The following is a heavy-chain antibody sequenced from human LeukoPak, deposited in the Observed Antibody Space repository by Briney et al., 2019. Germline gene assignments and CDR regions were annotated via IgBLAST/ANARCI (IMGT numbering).Heavy chain of an antibody. CDR2: INHSGST. Sequence: SETLSLTCAVYGGSFSGYHWSWIRQPPGKGLEWIGEINHSGSTNYNPSLKSRVTISVDTSKNQFSLKLSSVTAADTAVYYCASTRRYSSSRTYQDYWGQGTLVTVSS. D-gene: IGHD6-6*01. CDR1: GGSFSGYH. J-gene: IGHJ4*02. V-gene: IGHV4-34*01. CDR3: ASTRRYSSSRTYQDY.